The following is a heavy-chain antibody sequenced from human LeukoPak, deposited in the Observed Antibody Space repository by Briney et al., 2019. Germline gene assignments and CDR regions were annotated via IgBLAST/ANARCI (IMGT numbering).Heavy chain of an antibody. CDR1: GFTFSSDA. CDR3: AIAPLRYQHLSSLDY. Sequence: GGSLRLSCAASGFTFSSDAMNWARQAPGKGLEWVSAISGSGASTYYADSVKGRFTISRDNSKNTLYLQMNSQRAADKPIYYCAIAPLRYQHLSSLDYCGQGTLVTVSS. D-gene: IGHD2-2*01. CDR2: ISGSGAST. J-gene: IGHJ4*02. V-gene: IGHV3-23*01.